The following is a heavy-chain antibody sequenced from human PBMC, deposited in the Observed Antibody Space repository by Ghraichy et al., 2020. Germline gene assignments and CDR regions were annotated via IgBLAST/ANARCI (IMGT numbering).Heavy chain of an antibody. D-gene: IGHD6-13*01. CDR2: INHSGST. CDR1: GGSFSGYY. CDR3: ARGRVAAAGTNNYFDY. V-gene: IGHV4-34*01. J-gene: IGHJ4*02. Sequence: SQTLSLTCAVYGGSFSGYYWSWIRQPPGKGLEWIGEINHSGSTNYNPSLKSRVTISVDTSKNQFSLKLSSVTAADTAVYYCARGRVAAAGTNNYFDYWGQGTLVTVSS.